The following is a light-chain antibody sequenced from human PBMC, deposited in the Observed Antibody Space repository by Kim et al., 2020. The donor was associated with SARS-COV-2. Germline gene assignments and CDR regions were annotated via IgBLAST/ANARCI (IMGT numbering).Light chain of an antibody. CDR1: QILLHSNGYNS. CDR2: LGS. J-gene: IGKJ4*01. Sequence: PASISCSSSQILLHSNGYNSLYWYLQKPGQSPQLLIYLGSNRASGVPDRFSGSGSGTDFTLKISRVEAEDVGVYYCMQALQTPLTFGGGTKVDIK. V-gene: IGKV2-28*01. CDR3: MQALQTPLT.